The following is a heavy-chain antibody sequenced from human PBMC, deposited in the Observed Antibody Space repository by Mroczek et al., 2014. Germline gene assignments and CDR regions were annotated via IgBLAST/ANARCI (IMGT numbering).Heavy chain of an antibody. Sequence: QVQLQQWGAGLLKPSETLSLTCAVYGGSFSGYYWSWIRQPPGKGLEWIGEINHSGSTNYNPSLKSRVTISVDTSKNQFSLKLSSVTAADTAVYYCARVGGDDFWSAYYFDYWGQGTLVTVSS. J-gene: IGHJ4*02. CDR2: INHSGST. D-gene: IGHD3-3*01. CDR3: ARVGGDDFWSAYYFDY. CDR1: GGSFSGYY. V-gene: IGHV4-34*01.